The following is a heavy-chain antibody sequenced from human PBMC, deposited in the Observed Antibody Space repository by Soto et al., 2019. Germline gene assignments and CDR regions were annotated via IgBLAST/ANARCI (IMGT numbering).Heavy chain of an antibody. CDR1: GYNFAANW. Sequence: DVELVQSGAEVKKPGESLTISCKASGYNFAANWIGWVRQKPGQGLEWMGIVHPPDSDTAYTPSFQGQVTISADKSTSSAYLQWTSLQASDTAIYYCTRQAGRNTVWGQGTLVTVSS. D-gene: IGHD1-1*01. J-gene: IGHJ4*02. CDR2: VHPPDSDT. V-gene: IGHV5-51*01. CDR3: TRQAGRNTV.